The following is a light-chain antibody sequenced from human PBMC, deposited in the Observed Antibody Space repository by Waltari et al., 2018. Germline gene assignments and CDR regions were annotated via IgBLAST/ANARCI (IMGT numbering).Light chain of an antibody. CDR2: DVN. Sequence: QSALTQPAPVSGSPGQSITISCTGTSNDVAGYNSVSWYQQHPGKAPKLMIFDVNDRPSGVSNRFSGSKSGNTASLTISGLQAEDEADYYCNSFTSSSTWVFGGGTKLTVL. CDR1: SNDVAGYNS. CDR3: NSFTSSSTWV. V-gene: IGLV2-14*01. J-gene: IGLJ3*02.